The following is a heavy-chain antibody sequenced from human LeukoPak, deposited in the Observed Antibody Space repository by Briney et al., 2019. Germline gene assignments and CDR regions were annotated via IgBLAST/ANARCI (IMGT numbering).Heavy chain of an antibody. J-gene: IGHJ4*02. CDR2: IYSGGST. D-gene: IGHD2-8*02. CDR1: GFTVSSNY. Sequence: GGSLRLSCAASGFTVSSNYMSWVRQAPGKGLEWVSVIYSGGSTYYADSVKGRFTISRDNSKNTLYLQMNSLRAEDTAVYYCATYRQVLLPFESWGQGTLVTVSS. V-gene: IGHV3-53*01. CDR3: ATYRQVLLPFES.